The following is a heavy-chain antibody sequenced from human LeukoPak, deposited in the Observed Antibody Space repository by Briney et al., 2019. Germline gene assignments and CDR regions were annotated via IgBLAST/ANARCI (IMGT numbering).Heavy chain of an antibody. CDR2: IYYSGST. Sequence: PSETLSLTCTVSGGSISSGDYYWSWIRQPPGKGLEWIGYIYYSGSTYYNPSLKSRVTISVDTSKNQFSLKLSSVTAADTAVYYCASAFSPRYCSSTSCVYYFDYWGQGTLVTVSS. J-gene: IGHJ4*02. CDR3: ASAFSPRYCSSTSCVYYFDY. CDR1: GGSISSGDYY. V-gene: IGHV4-30-4*08. D-gene: IGHD2-2*01.